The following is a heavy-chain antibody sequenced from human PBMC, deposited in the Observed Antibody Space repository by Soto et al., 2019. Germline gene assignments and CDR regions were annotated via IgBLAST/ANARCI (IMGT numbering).Heavy chain of an antibody. D-gene: IGHD2-21*01. Sequence: PSETLSLTCTVSGGSISSYYWSWIRQPPGKGLEWIGYIYYSGSTNYNPSLKSRVTISVDTSKNQFSLKLSSVTAADTAVYYCARVEKEHKYYYYMDVWGKGTTVTVSS. CDR3: ARVEKEHKYYYYMDV. CDR2: IYYSGST. V-gene: IGHV4-59*01. J-gene: IGHJ6*03. CDR1: GGSISSYY.